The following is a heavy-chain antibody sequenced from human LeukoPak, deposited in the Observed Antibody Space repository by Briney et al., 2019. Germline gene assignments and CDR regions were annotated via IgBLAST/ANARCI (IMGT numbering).Heavy chain of an antibody. CDR1: GFTFSSYW. J-gene: IGHJ4*02. Sequence: GGSLRLSCAASGFTFSSYWMNWVRQAPGRGLEWVAVISYDGSNKYYADSVKGRFTISRDNSKNTLYLQMNSLRAEDTAVYYCAKSPYYGSGRYYIDYWGQGTLVTVSS. CDR3: AKSPYYGSGRYYIDY. D-gene: IGHD3-10*01. CDR2: ISYDGSNK. V-gene: IGHV3-30*18.